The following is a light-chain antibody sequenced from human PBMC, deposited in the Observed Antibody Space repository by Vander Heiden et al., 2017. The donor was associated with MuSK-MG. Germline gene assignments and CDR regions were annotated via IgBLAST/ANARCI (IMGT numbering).Light chain of an antibody. V-gene: IGKV2-28*01. Sequence: DIVMTQSTVPLAVTPGEPGFISCRSSQNLQHSNGYSYLDWYLQKPGQSPQLLIYVGSNRVSRVLDRLSGCGSRTYFTLKISRVNAENVRVDYFRLALQNPYTFGQGTKMEIK. J-gene: IGKJ2*01. CDR1: QNLQHSNGYSY. CDR3: RLALQNPYT. CDR2: VGS.